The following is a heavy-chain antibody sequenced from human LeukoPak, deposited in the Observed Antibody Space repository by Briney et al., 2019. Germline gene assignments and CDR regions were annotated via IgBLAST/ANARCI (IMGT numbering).Heavy chain of an antibody. V-gene: IGHV3-23*01. J-gene: IGHJ3*02. D-gene: IGHD1-26*01. Sequence: GGTLRLSCAAPGFTFSSYGMSWVRQAPGKGLEWVSGISGNSGTTHYADSVKGRFTISRDNSKNTLYLQMNSLRAEDTAVYYCAKDRLSGSYYDGAFDIWGQGTMVTVSS. CDR1: GFTFSSYG. CDR2: ISGNSGTT. CDR3: AKDRLSGSYYDGAFDI.